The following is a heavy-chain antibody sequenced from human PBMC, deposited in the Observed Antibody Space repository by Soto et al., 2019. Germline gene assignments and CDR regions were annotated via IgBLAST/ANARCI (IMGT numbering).Heavy chain of an antibody. J-gene: IGHJ4*02. CDR1: GYTFTSYA. D-gene: IGHD5-12*01. Sequence: QVQLVQSGAEVKKPGASVKVSCKASGYTFTSYAMHWVRQAPGQRLEWMGWINAGNGNTKYSQKFQGRVTITRDTSASTAYMELSSPRSEDTAVYYCARDKEVIVATYWMDYWGQGTLVTVSS. V-gene: IGHV1-3*01. CDR2: INAGNGNT. CDR3: ARDKEVIVATYWMDY.